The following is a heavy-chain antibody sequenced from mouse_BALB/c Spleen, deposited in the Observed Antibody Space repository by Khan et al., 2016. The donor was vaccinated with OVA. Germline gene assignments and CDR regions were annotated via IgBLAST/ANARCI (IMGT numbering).Heavy chain of an antibody. J-gene: IGHJ2*01. D-gene: IGHD2-4*01. CDR1: GYSFTGYN. CDR2: IDPYYGNA. CDR3: ARLEDDYAFGY. V-gene: IGHV1-39*01. Sequence: VQLQQSGPELEKPGASVKISCKASGYSFTGYNMNWVKQSNGKSLEWIGNIDPYYGNAIYNQKFRGKATLTVDKSSSTAYMQLNSLTSEDSAVYYGARLEDDYAFGYWGQGTTLTVSS.